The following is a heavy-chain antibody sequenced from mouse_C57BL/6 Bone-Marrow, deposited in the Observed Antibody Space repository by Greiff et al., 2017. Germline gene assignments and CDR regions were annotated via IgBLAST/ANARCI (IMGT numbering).Heavy chain of an antibody. D-gene: IGHD1-1*01. J-gene: IGHJ4*01. CDR2: IDPSDSYT. CDR3: ARLILYAMDY. Sequence: QVQLQQPGAELVKPGASVKLSCKASGYTFTSYWMQWVKQRPGQGLEWIGEIDPSDSYTNYNQKFKGKATLTVDTSSSPAYMQLSSLTSYDSAVYYCARLILYAMDYWGQGTSVTVSS. CDR1: GYTFTSYW. V-gene: IGHV1-50*01.